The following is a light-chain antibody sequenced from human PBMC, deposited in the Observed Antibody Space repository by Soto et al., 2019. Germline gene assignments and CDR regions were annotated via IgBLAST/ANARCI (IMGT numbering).Light chain of an antibody. J-gene: IGKJ4*01. CDR1: QSIYKC. Sequence: DIQMTQSPSSVSASIGYRVTISCRSSQSIYKCLVWYQQKPGKATKLLIYAAASLQSGVPSRFSGSGYGTDFTLTISSLQPEDFATYYCQQADSFPLSVGAGTKVDSK. CDR2: AAA. CDR3: QQADSFPLS. V-gene: IGKV1-12*01.